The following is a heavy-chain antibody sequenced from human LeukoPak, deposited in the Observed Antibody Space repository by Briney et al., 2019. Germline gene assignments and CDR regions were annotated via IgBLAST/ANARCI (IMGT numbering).Heavy chain of an antibody. V-gene: IGHV3-23*01. D-gene: IGHD1-26*01. CDR1: GFTFSSYA. J-gene: IGHJ4*02. CDR3: AKDVKVGVTPYFDY. Sequence: GGSLRLSCAASGFTFSSYAMSWVRQAPGKGLEWVSTISGSGGSTYYADSVKGRFTISRDNSKNTLYLQMNSLRVEDTALYYCAKDVKVGVTPYFDYWGQGILVTVSS. CDR2: ISGSGGST.